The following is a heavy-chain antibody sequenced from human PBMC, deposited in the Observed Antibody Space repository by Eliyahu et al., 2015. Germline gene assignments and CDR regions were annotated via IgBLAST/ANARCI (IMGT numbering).Heavy chain of an antibody. CDR3: ATGSADSILYYFVY. Sequence: QVQLVQSGAEVKKPGSSVKVSCKVSGVTPNSYHLSWVRQAPGQGLEWMGRITPVAGTANYAQALEGRLTFTADVSTNTAYMELTNLRPDDTAVYYCATGSADSILYYFVYWCQGSLVTVRS. V-gene: IGHV1-69*08. CDR1: GVTPNSYH. J-gene: IGHJ4*02. D-gene: IGHD2-15*01. CDR2: ITPVAGTA.